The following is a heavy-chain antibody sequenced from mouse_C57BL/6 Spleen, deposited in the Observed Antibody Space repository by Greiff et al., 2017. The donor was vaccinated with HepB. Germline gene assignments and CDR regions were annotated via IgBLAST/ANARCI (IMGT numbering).Heavy chain of an antibody. V-gene: IGHV1-72*01. CDR2: IDPNSGGT. CDR3: AIMVISDGYSLHFDY. D-gene: IGHD2-3*01. CDR1: GYTFTSYW. Sequence: QVQLQQPGAELVKPGASVKMSCKASGYTFTSYWMHWVKQRPGRGLEWIGRIDPNSGGTKYNEKFKSKATLTVDKPSSTAYMQLSSLTSEDSAVYYWAIMVISDGYSLHFDYWGQGTTLTVSS. J-gene: IGHJ2*01.